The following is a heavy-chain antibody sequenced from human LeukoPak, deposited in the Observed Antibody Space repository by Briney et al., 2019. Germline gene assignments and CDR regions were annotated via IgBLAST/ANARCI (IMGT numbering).Heavy chain of an antibody. Sequence: GASVKVSCKASGYTFTGYYLHWVRQAPGQGLEWMGWINPSSGATYFTQKFQGRVTFTRDTSISTAYMELSSLSSDDTAVFYCARALSSWLFDYWGQGTLVTVSS. V-gene: IGHV1-2*02. CDR3: ARALSSWLFDY. CDR1: GYTFTGYY. CDR2: INPSSGAT. J-gene: IGHJ4*02. D-gene: IGHD6-13*01.